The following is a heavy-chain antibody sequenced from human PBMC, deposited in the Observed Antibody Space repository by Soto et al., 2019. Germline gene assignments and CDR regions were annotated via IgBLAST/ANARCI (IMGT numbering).Heavy chain of an antibody. CDR1: GYSFSSSW. CDR2: IYPGDSDT. V-gene: IGHV5-51*01. J-gene: IGHJ4*02. CDR3: ARREYSSSWYYFDY. D-gene: IGHD6-13*01. Sequence: PGESLKISCKGSGYSFSSSWIGWVRQMPGKGLEWMGIIYPGDSDTRYSPSFQGQVTISTDKSISTAYLQWSSLKASDTAIYYCARREYSSSWYYFDYWGQGTLVTVS.